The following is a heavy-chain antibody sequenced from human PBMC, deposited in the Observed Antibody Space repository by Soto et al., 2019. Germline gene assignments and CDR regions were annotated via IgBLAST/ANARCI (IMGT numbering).Heavy chain of an antibody. CDR2: ISDSGGST. CDR3: AKLWGPYLPGYLQH. D-gene: IGHD3-10*01. Sequence: GGSLRLSCAASGFTFSNYAVSWVRQAPGKGLKWVTGISDSGGSTYYADSVKGRFTISRDNSQNTLYLQMNSLSAEDTAVYYCAKLWGPYLPGYLQHWGQGTLVTVYS. V-gene: IGHV3-23*01. CDR1: GFTFSNYA. J-gene: IGHJ1*01.